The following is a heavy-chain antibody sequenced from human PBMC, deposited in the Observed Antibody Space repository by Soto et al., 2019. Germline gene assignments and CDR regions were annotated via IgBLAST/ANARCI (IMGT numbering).Heavy chain of an antibody. CDR1: GFTFSDYA. CDR3: AKGGAVYGLLTHDY. Sequence: GGSLRLSCAAPGFTFSDYAMSWVRQAPGKGLEWVTTITGSSSNLYYTDSVKGRFAISRDNSRNILFLQMNSLTAEDTAVYYCAKGGAVYGLLTHDYWGQGTLVTVSS. CDR2: ITGSSSNL. V-gene: IGHV3-23*01. D-gene: IGHD3-9*01. J-gene: IGHJ4*02.